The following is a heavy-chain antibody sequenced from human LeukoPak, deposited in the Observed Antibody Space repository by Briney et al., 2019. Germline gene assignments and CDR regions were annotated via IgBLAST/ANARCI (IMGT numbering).Heavy chain of an antibody. J-gene: IGHJ6*02. CDR2: LNPSGGSS. Sequence: GASVKVSCKASGYTVTSYYMHWVRQAPGQGLEWMAILNPSGGSSNYAQKFQGRATLTRATSTGTVYMELSSLRSEDTAVYYCASVYKNGMDVWGQGTTVIVSS. CDR1: GYTVTSYY. CDR3: ASVYKNGMDV. D-gene: IGHD1-1*01. V-gene: IGHV1-46*01.